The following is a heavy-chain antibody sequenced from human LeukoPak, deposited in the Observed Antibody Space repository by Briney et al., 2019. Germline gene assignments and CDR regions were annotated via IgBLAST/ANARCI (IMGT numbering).Heavy chain of an antibody. CDR2: IWYDGSSK. J-gene: IGHJ6*02. CDR3: ARAQYYDSTTAGGMDV. D-gene: IGHD3-22*01. CDR1: GFTFSTYG. Sequence: GGSLRLSCAASGFTFSTYGMHWVRQAPGKGLEWVAVIWYDGSSKYYADSVNGRFTISRDNSKNTLYLQMNSLRAEDTAMYYCARAQYYDSTTAGGMDVWGQGTTVTVSS. V-gene: IGHV3-33*01.